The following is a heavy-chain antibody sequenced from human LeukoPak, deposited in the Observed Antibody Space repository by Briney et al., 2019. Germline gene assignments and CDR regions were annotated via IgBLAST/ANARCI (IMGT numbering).Heavy chain of an antibody. D-gene: IGHD5-18*01. CDR3: ARGSYSYGNAFDY. CDR2: MHYGGST. J-gene: IGHJ4*02. Sequence: SETLSLTCTVSGGSISSSSYYWGWIRQPPGKGLEWIGSMHYGGSTYYNPSLKSRVTMSVDTSKNQFSLNLNSVTAADTAVYFCARGSYSYGNAFDYWGQGTLVTVSS. V-gene: IGHV4-39*07. CDR1: GGSISSSSYY.